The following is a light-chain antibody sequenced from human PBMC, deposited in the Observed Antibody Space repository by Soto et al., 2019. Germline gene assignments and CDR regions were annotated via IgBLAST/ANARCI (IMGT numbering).Light chain of an antibody. CDR3: LAWDSSTASYV. Sequence: SYELTQPPSVSVSPGQTANITCSGDKLDDKYTSWYRQRPGQSPVLVIYQDDRRPSGIPERFSGSTSGHTATLTVTGTQAMDEADYHCLAWDSSTASYVFGTGTKVTVL. CDR2: QDD. V-gene: IGLV3-1*01. CDR1: KLDDKY. J-gene: IGLJ1*01.